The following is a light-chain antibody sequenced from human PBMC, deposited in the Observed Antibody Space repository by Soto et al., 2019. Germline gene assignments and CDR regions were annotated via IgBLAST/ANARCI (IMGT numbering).Light chain of an antibody. Sequence: DIQMTQSPSSLSASVGDRVTITCRASQSISSYLNWYQQKPGKAPKLLIYATSSLQSGVPSRFSGSGSGTDFTLTLYSPQPADFETYYCQQSYSTPRTFGQGTNVEIK. CDR2: ATS. J-gene: IGKJ1*01. CDR3: QQSYSTPRT. CDR1: QSISSY. V-gene: IGKV1-39*01.